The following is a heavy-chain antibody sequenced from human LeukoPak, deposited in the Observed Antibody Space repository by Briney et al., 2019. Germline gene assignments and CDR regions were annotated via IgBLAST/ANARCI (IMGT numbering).Heavy chain of an antibody. CDR3: ARVDGSGSLDP. V-gene: IGHV3-48*03. CDR1: GFTFSTSE. Sequence: GGSLRLSCAASGFTFSTSEINWVRQAPGKGLEWVSFISSSASTIYNADSVKRRFTITRDNAKNSLYLQMNSLRAEDTAVYYCARVDGSGSLDPWGQGTLVSVSS. CDR2: ISSSASTI. D-gene: IGHD3-10*01. J-gene: IGHJ5*02.